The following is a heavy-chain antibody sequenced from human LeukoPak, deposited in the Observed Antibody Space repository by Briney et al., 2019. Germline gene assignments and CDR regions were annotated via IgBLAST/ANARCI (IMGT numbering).Heavy chain of an antibody. CDR1: GFTFSSYA. CDR2: ISGSGGST. Sequence: GGSLRLSCAASGFTFSSYAMSWVRQASGKGLEWVSAISGSGGSTYHADSVKGRFTISRDNSKNTLYLQMNSLRAEDTAVYYCAKEGGRDTIFGVVIPPGWGQGTLVTVSS. V-gene: IGHV3-23*01. D-gene: IGHD3-3*01. J-gene: IGHJ4*02. CDR3: AKEGGRDTIFGVVIPPG.